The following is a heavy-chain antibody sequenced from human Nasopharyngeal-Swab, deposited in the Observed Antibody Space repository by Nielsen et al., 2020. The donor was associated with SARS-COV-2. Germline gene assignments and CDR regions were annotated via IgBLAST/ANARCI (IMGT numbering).Heavy chain of an antibody. V-gene: IGHV4-34*01. CDR1: GGSFTDYY. J-gene: IGHJ5*01. D-gene: IGHD3-22*01. CDR2: INHRGST. Sequence: SETLSLTCAVYGGSFTDYYWTWIRQPPGKGLEWIGEINHRGSTNYNPSLKSRVTISADTSKNQFSLNLSSVTAADMAVYYCARGLVDVNMMLVVIGFSYWLDSWGQGTLVTVSS. CDR3: ARGLVDVNMMLVVIGFSYWLDS.